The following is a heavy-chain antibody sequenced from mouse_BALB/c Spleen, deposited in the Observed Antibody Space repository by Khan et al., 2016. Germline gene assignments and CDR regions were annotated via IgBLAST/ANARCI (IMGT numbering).Heavy chain of an antibody. CDR1: GFSLTNSG. CDR3: ARDDQDFDAWFAS. J-gene: IGHJ3*01. CDR2: IWAGGST. V-gene: IGHV2-9*02. Sequence: QVPLKQSGPGLVAPSQSLSITCTVSGFSLTNSGVHWVRQPPRKGLDWLGVIWAGGSTDYNSALMSRLSITRDTTQNQVFLKMNSLQTDDTAMYYCARDDQDFDAWFASWGQGTLVTVSA.